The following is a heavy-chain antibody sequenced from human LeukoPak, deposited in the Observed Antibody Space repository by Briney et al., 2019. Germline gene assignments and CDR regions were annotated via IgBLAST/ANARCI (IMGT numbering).Heavy chain of an antibody. J-gene: IGHJ5*02. CDR2: ISSSGSTI. D-gene: IGHD2-2*01. Sequence: AGSLRLSCVASGFTFSDYYMSWIRQAPGRGLEWVSYISSSGSTIYYADSVKGRFTISRDNAKNSLYLQMNSLRAEDTAVYYCARGRCSSTSCYGYNWFDPWGQGTLVTVSS. CDR3: ARGRCSSTSCYGYNWFDP. V-gene: IGHV3-11*01. CDR1: GFTFSDYY.